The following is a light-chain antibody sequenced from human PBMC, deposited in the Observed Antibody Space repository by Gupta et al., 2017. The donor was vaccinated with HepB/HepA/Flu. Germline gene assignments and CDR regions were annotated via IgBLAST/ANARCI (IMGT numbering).Light chain of an antibody. CDR2: AAS. Sequence: DIQLTQSPSSLSESVGDRVTITCRASQSISSYLNWYQQKPGKAPKLLIYAASSLQSGVPSRFSGSGSGTDFTFTISSLQPEDFATYYCQQSYSTPLTFGGGTKVEIK. CDR1: QSISSY. V-gene: IGKV1-39*01. J-gene: IGKJ4*01. CDR3: QQSYSTPLT.